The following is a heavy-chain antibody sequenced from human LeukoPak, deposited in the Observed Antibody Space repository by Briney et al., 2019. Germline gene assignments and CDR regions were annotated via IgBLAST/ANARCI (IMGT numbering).Heavy chain of an antibody. CDR1: GYTFTNYA. CDR2: MNPNSGNT. D-gene: IGHD6-19*01. CDR3: ARRAVAYYYYHYMDV. Sequence: ASVKVSCKASGYTFTNYAVNWVRQAPGQGLEWMGWMNPNSGNTGYAQKFQGRVTITRNTSISTAYMELSSLRSEDTAVYYCARRAVAYYYYHYMDVWGKGTTVTVSS. V-gene: IGHV1-8*03. J-gene: IGHJ6*03.